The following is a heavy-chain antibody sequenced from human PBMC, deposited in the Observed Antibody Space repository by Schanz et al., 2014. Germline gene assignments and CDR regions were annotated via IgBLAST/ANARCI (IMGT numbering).Heavy chain of an antibody. D-gene: IGHD1-7*01. Sequence: EMQVVESGGGSVQPGGSLRVSCAASGFTFSNYWMSWVRQAPGNGLEWVANIKQDGSEKFYVDSVKGRFTISRDNAKNALYLQMNSLRAEDTAVYYCAKGRMTATNFFDSWGQGTLVTVSS. V-gene: IGHV3-7*04. CDR1: GFTFSNYW. J-gene: IGHJ4*02. CDR2: IKQDGSEK. CDR3: AKGRMTATNFFDS.